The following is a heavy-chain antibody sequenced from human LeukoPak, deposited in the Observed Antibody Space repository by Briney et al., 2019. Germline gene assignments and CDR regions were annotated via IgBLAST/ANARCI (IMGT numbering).Heavy chain of an antibody. V-gene: IGHV3-23*01. CDR1: GFTFSNHL. CDR2: ISHSGSSI. CDR3: AMALDY. J-gene: IGHJ4*02. Sequence: GGSLRLSCVASGFTFSNHLMNWVRQAPGKGLEWVSGISHSGSSIYYADSVKGRFTISRDNSKNTLYLQMDRLRVEDTAVYYCAMALDYWGQGTLVTVSS.